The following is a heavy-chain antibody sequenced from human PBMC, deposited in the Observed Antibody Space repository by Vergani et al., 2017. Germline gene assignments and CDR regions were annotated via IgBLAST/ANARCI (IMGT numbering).Heavy chain of an antibody. V-gene: IGHV4-61*02. CDR3: AGDNDYRVDY. CDR1: GVSVSSSDYS. D-gene: IGHD3-16*01. CDR2: LYGRDNT. Sequence: QVHLQESGPELVKPSQTLSLTCTVSGVSVSSSDYSWTWIRQPAGRGLEWIGRLYGRDNTKYNPSLLSRVTISLDASKTQFSLTLTSVTAADAGVYYCAGDNDYRVDYWGQGTLVTVSS. J-gene: IGHJ4*02.